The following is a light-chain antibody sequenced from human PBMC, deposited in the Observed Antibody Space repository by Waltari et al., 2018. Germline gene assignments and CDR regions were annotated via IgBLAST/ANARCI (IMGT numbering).Light chain of an antibody. J-gene: IGLJ1*01. CDR2: KVS. CDR3: QSTDSNGTYLYV. Sequence: SYELTQPPSVSVSPGQTARITCSGDALPKQYGYWYQKKAGQAPVLVIKKVSERPSGIPGRCSGSSSGSTVTLTITGVQAEDEADDYCQSTDSNGTYLYVFGSGTKVTVL. V-gene: IGLV3-25*03. CDR1: ALPKQY.